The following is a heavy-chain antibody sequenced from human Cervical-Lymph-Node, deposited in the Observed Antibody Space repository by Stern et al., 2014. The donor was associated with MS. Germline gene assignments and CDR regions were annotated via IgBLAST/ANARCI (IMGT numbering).Heavy chain of an antibody. CDR3: AHTYNQLNFWYFDL. D-gene: IGHD5-24*01. V-gene: IGHV2-5*02. J-gene: IGHJ2*01. CDR1: GFALTTSGVG. Sequence: QVTLRESGPTLVKPTQTLTLTCTFSGFALTTSGVGVGWIRQPPGKALEWLGVVYWDDDSRYSSSLKSRVTSTQDISKNQVVLTMTNMDPVDTATYYCAHTYNQLNFWYFDLWGRGTLVTVSS. CDR2: VYWDDDS.